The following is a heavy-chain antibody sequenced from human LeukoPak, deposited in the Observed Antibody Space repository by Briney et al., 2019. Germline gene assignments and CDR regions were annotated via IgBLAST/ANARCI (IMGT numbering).Heavy chain of an antibody. D-gene: IGHD3-10*01. CDR3: AGSYYYGSGSYLHY. CDR2: IYSGGST. V-gene: IGHV3-66*01. J-gene: IGHJ4*02. Sequence: PGGCLRLSCAASGFTLSSNYMSWVRQAPGKGLGWVSVIYSGGSTYYADSVNGRFTISRDNSNNTLYLQMNSLRAEDTAVYYCAGSYYYGSGSYLHYWGQGTLVTVSS. CDR1: GFTLSSNY.